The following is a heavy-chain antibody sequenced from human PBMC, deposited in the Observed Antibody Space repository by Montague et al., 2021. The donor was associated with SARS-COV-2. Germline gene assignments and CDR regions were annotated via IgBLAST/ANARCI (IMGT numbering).Heavy chain of an antibody. J-gene: IGHJ2*01. Sequence: SETLSLTCTVSGGSINDHYRSWIRQSPGRGLEWIGYISSNGKTNXNQSLKSRVTLSADASRNEFSLKLDSVTAADTAVYFCARRGYYDSAGYHWHLDLWGRGMLVTVSS. D-gene: IGHD3-22*01. V-gene: IGHV4-4*09. CDR1: GGSINDHY. CDR2: ISSNGKT. CDR3: ARRGYYDSAGYHWHLDL.